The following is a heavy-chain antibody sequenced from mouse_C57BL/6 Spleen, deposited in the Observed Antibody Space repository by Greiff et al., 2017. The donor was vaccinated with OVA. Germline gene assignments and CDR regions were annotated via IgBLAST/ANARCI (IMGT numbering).Heavy chain of an antibody. J-gene: IGHJ4*01. CDR3: ARGDYYGSSDYAMDY. CDR1: GYTFTNYW. Sequence: QVQLKQSGAELVRPGTSVKMSCKASGYTFTNYWIGWAKQRPGHGLEWIGDIYPGGGSTNYNEKFKGQATLTADKSSSTAYMQFSSLTSEDSAIYYCARGDYYGSSDYAMDYWGQGTSVTVSS. CDR2: IYPGGGST. D-gene: IGHD1-1*01. V-gene: IGHV1-63*01.